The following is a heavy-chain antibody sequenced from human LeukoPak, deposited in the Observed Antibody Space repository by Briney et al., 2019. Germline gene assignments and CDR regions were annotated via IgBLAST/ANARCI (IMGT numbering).Heavy chain of an antibody. V-gene: IGHV3-23*01. D-gene: IGHD3-22*01. CDR1: GFTFSSYA. Sequence: GGSLRLSCAASGFTFSSYAMNWVRQAPGKGLEWVSAISVDGSHTYYADSVKGRFTISRDNSKNTLSLQMNSLRAEDTAVYYCAICYDTSGRRASDIWGQGTMVTVSS. CDR3: AICYDTSGRRASDI. J-gene: IGHJ3*02. CDR2: ISVDGSHT.